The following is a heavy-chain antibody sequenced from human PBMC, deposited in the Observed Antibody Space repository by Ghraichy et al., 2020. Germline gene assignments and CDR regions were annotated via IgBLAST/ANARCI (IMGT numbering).Heavy chain of an antibody. Sequence: GGSLRLSCAASGFNFRDYYMSWIRQAPGKGLEWVALISRNGRDRNYADSVRGRFTISRDNAKSALFLQVNTLRAEDTAVYYCVREGQELGKSGFDDWGQGTPVTVSS. CDR1: GFNFRDYY. CDR2: ISRNGRDR. CDR3: VREGQELGKSGFDD. V-gene: IGHV3-11*06. D-gene: IGHD1-7*01. J-gene: IGHJ4*02.